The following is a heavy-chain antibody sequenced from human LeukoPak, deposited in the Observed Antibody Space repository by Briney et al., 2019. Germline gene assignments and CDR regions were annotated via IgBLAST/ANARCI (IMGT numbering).Heavy chain of an antibody. D-gene: IGHD6-19*01. CDR2: IIPIFGSA. V-gene: IGHV1-69*06. Sequence: GASVNVSCKASGGTFSSYAISWVRQAPGQGLEWMGGIIPIFGSANYAQKFQGRVTMTEDTSTDAAYMELSSLRSEDTAVYYCATAPPSSGWAFFDHWGQGTLVTVSS. CDR3: ATAPPSSGWAFFDH. CDR1: GGTFSSYA. J-gene: IGHJ4*02.